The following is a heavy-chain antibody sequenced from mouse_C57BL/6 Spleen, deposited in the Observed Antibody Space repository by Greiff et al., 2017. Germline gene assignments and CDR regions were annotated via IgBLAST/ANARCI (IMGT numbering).Heavy chain of an antibody. Sequence: EVMLVESGGDLVKPGGSLKLSCAASGFTFSSYGMSWVRQTPDKRLEWVATISSGGSYTYYPDSVKGRFTISRDNAKNTLYLQMSSLKSEDTAMYYCARHSNKGTLDYWGQGTTLTVSS. D-gene: IGHD2-5*01. J-gene: IGHJ2*01. V-gene: IGHV5-6*01. CDR3: ARHSNKGTLDY. CDR1: GFTFSSYG. CDR2: ISSGGSYT.